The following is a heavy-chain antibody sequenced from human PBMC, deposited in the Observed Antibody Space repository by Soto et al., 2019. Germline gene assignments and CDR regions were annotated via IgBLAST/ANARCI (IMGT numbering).Heavy chain of an antibody. CDR2: IYHSGST. CDR1: GGSISSSSYY. D-gene: IGHD3-10*01. CDR3: ASAGEAITMVRGVNRGFDY. V-gene: IGHV4-39*07. Sequence: SETLSLTCTVSGGSISSSSYYWGWIRQPPGKGLEWIGSIYHSGSTYYNPSLKSRVTISVDTSKNQFSLKLSSVTAADTAVYYCASAGEAITMVRGVNRGFDYWGQGTLVTVSS. J-gene: IGHJ4*02.